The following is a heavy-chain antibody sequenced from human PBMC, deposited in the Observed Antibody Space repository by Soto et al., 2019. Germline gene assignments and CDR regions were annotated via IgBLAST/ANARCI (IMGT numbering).Heavy chain of an antibody. D-gene: IGHD2-15*01. V-gene: IGHV1-18*04. Sequence: QVQLVQSGTEVKKPGASVKVSCKASGYTFTSYGISWVRQAPGQGLEWMGWISAYKDNTIYTQKLQGRVTMTTDTSTSTAYMELRSLRSDDTAVYYCARGVDCSGGSCFSFYYYYYGFDVWGQGTTLTVSS. CDR3: ARGVDCSGGSCFSFYYYYYGFDV. CDR1: GYTFTSYG. J-gene: IGHJ6*02. CDR2: ISAYKDNT.